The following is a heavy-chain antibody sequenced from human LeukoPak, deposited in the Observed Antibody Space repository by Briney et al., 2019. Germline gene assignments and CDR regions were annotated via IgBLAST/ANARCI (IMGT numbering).Heavy chain of an antibody. V-gene: IGHV3-30-3*01. D-gene: IGHD5-24*01. CDR2: ISYDGSNK. CDR1: GFTFSNFG. CDR3: ARDKYGYNTPIDY. Sequence: GRSLRLSCAASGFTFSNFGMYWVRQAPGKGLEWVAVISYDGSNKYHADSVKGRFTISRDNSKNTLYLQMNSLRLEDTAVCYCARDKYGYNTPIDYWGQGTLVTVSS. J-gene: IGHJ4*02.